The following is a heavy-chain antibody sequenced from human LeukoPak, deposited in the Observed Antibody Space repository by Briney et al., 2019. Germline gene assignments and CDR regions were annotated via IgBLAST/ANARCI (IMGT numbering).Heavy chain of an antibody. D-gene: IGHD6-19*01. CDR3: VRAGTSGWDYYNYAMDV. V-gene: IGHV3-7*01. CDR2: IKPDGGEK. CDR1: GFTFSTYW. Sequence: GGSLRLSCAAYGFTFSTYWMSWVRRAPGKGLGWVANIKPDGGEKYYVDSVEGRFTISRDNAKNSQYLQKNSLRAGDTAVYYCVRAGTSGWDYYNYAMDVRGQGTTVTVSS. J-gene: IGHJ6*02.